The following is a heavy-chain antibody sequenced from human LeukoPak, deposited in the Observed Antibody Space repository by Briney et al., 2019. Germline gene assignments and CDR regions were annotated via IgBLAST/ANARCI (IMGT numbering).Heavy chain of an antibody. J-gene: IGHJ4*02. CDR1: GFTFSSYA. CDR3: ANGGLRYFDWFDY. CDR2: ISGSGGST. D-gene: IGHD3-9*01. Sequence: GGSLRLSCAASGFTFSSYAMSWVRQAPGKGLEWVSAISGSGGSTYYADSVKGRFTISGNNSKNTLYLQMNSLRAEDTAVYYCANGGLRYFDWFDYWGQGTLVTVSS. V-gene: IGHV3-23*01.